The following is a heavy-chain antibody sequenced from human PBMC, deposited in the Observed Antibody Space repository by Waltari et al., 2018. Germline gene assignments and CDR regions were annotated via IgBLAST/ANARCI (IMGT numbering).Heavy chain of an antibody. CDR2: IYYSGST. Sequence: QLQLQESGPGLVKPSETLSLTCTVSGGSISSSSYYWGWIRQPPGKGLEWIGSIYYSGSTYYNPSLKSRVTISVDTSKNQFSLKLSSVTAADTAVYYCARGKGSGYTGHDYWGQGTLVTVSS. CDR3: ARGKGSGYTGHDY. V-gene: IGHV4-39*07. J-gene: IGHJ4*02. D-gene: IGHD3-22*01. CDR1: GGSISSSSYY.